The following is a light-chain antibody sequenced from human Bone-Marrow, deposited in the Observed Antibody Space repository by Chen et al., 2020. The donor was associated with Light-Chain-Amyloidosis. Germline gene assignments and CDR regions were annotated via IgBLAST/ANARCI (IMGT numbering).Light chain of an antibody. CDR2: GAS. CDR3: QQYNQWPIT. V-gene: IGKV3-15*01. CDR1: QTVGSN. J-gene: IGKJ5*01. Sequence: ERVMTQSPGILSVSPGEGATLSGRASQTVGSNLAWYQQRPGQAPRLLIDGASARATGRPDRFSGSGSGAEFTRTISSLQSEDFAVYYCQQYNQWPITFGQGTRLEIK.